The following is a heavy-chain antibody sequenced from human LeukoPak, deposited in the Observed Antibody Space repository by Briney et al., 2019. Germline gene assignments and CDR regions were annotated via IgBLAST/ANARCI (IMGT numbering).Heavy chain of an antibody. Sequence: GGSLRLSCAASGFTFSSYWMNWVRQAPGKGLVWVSRIASDGSSTTYADSVKGRSSISRDNTKNTLYLQMNSLRVEDTAVYYCARGRPHGNDYWGQGTLVTVSS. CDR1: GFTFSSYW. CDR2: IASDGSST. CDR3: ARGRPHGNDY. V-gene: IGHV3-74*01. D-gene: IGHD4-23*01. J-gene: IGHJ4*02.